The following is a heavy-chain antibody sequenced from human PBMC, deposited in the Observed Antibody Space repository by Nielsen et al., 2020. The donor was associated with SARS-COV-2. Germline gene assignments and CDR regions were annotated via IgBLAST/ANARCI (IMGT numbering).Heavy chain of an antibody. Sequence: GGSLRLSCAASGFTFDDYAMHWVRQAPGKGLEWVSGISLNSGSIGYADSVKGRFTISRDNAKNSLYLQMNSLRAEDTALYYCAKDNGIYYDSSGYEFDPWGQGTLVTVSS. V-gene: IGHV3-9*01. D-gene: IGHD3-22*01. CDR2: ISLNSGSI. CDR1: GFTFDDYA. CDR3: AKDNGIYYDSSGYEFDP. J-gene: IGHJ5*02.